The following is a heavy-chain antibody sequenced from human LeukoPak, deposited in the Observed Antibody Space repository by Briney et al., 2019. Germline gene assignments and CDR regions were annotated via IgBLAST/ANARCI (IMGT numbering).Heavy chain of an antibody. CDR1: GGSFSGYY. D-gene: IGHD3-10*02. CDR3: ARAFTVSSLYYFDY. V-gene: IGHV4-34*09. J-gene: IGHJ4*02. CDR2: IYYSGST. Sequence: SETLSLTCAVYGGSFSGYYWSWIRQPPGKGLEWIGYIYYSGSTYYNPSLKSRVTISVDTSKNQFSLKLSSVTAADTAVYYCARAFTVSSLYYFDYWGQGTLVTVSS.